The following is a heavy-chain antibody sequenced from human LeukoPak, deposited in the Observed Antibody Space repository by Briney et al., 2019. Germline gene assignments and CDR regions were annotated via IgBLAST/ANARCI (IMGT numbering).Heavy chain of an antibody. CDR1: GFTFSSYS. D-gene: IGHD3-22*01. V-gene: IGHV3-48*01. CDR2: ISISTSSI. Sequence: GGSLRLSCVGSGFTFSSYSMSWVRQAPGKGLEWVSYISISTSSIDYADSVKGRFTISRDNSKNTLYLQMNSLRAEDTAVYYCAKGPYYYDSSGYYIYWFDPWGQGTLVTVSS. CDR3: AKGPYYYDSSGYYIYWFDP. J-gene: IGHJ5*02.